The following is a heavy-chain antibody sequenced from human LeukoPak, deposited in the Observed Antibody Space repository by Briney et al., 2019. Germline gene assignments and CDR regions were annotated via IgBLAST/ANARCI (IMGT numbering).Heavy chain of an antibody. V-gene: IGHV3-48*03. D-gene: IGHD3-9*01. J-gene: IGHJ4*02. CDR1: GFIFSSYE. CDR3: ARGYYDIFTGYFEYFDY. Sequence: GGSLRLSCGASGFIFSSYEMNWVRQAPGKGLEWISYISSSGSIIYYADSAKGRFTISRDDAKNSLYLQMNNLRVEDTAVYFCARGYYDIFTGYFEYFDYWGQGTLVTVSS. CDR2: ISSSGSII.